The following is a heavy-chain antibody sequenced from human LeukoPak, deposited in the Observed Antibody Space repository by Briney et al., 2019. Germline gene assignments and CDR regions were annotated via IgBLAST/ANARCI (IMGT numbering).Heavy chain of an antibody. D-gene: IGHD1-26*01. V-gene: IGHV3-74*01. CDR1: GFTFSSYW. J-gene: IGHJ4*02. CDR2: INSDGSST. Sequence: GGSLRLSCVASGFTFSSYWMHWVRQAPGKGLVWVSRINSDGSSTNYADSVKGRFTISRDNAKNSLYLQMNSLRAEDTAVYYCARTGGSYPYYFEYWGQGTLVTVSS. CDR3: ARTGGSYPYYFEY.